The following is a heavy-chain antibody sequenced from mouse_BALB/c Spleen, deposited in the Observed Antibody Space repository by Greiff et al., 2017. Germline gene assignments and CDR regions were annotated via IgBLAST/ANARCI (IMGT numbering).Heavy chain of an antibody. CDR3: TRSYYGYDYAMDY. Sequence: VQLQQPGAELVKPGASVKMSCKASGYTFTSYWMHWVKQRPGQGLEWIGTIDPSDSYTSYNQKFKGKATLTVDTSSSTAYMQLSSLTSEDSAVYYCTRSYYGYDYAMDYWGQGTSVTVSS. J-gene: IGHJ4*01. D-gene: IGHD1-2*01. CDR1: GYTFTSYW. V-gene: IGHV1S127*01. CDR2: IDPSDSYT.